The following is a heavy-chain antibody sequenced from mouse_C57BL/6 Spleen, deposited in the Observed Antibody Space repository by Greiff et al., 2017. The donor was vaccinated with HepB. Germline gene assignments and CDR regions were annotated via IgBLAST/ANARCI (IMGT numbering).Heavy chain of an antibody. D-gene: IGHD2-5*01. CDR3: ARSNAFAY. CDR1: GFTFSDYG. V-gene: IGHV5-17*01. J-gene: IGHJ3*01. Sequence: DVMLVESGGGLVKPGGSLKLSCAASGFTFSDYGMHWVRQAPEKGLEWVAYISSGSSTIYYADTVKGRFNISRDNAKNTLFLQMTSLRSEDTAMYYCARSNAFAYWGQGTLVTVSA. CDR2: ISSGSSTI.